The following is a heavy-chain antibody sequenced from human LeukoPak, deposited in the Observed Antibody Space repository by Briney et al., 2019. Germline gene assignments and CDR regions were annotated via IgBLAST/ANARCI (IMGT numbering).Heavy chain of an antibody. CDR2: INPNGDRT. Sequence: ASVKVSCKASENTFTNYYMHWVRQAPGQGLEWLGLINPNGDRTAYAQKFQGRVTMTEDTSTDTAYMELSSLRSEDTAVYYCATGPSGGGSLDPWGQGTLVTVSS. J-gene: IGHJ5*02. V-gene: IGHV1-46*01. CDR3: ATGPSGGGSLDP. CDR1: ENTFTNYY. D-gene: IGHD3-16*01.